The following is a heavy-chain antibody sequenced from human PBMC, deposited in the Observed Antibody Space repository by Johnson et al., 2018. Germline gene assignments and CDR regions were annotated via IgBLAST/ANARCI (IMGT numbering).Heavy chain of an antibody. CDR1: GFIFSSYA. CDR3: ANHRPYCSGGSCYSDLSDAFDI. J-gene: IGHJ3*02. Sequence: EVQLVESGGGLVQPGGSXRLSCAASGFIFSSYAMSWVRQAPGKGLEWVSAISGSGGSTYYADSVKGRFTISRDNSKNTLYLQMNSLRAEDTAVYYCANHRPYCSGGSCYSDLSDAFDIWGQGTMVTVSS. D-gene: IGHD2-15*01. V-gene: IGHV3-23*04. CDR2: ISGSGGST.